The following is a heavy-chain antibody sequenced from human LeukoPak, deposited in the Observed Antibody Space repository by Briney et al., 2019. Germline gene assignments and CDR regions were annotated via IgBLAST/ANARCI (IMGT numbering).Heavy chain of an antibody. Sequence: ASVKVSCKASGYTFTSYAMHWVRQAPGQRLEWMGWINAGNGNTKYSQKFQGRVTITRDTSASTAYMELSSLRSEDTAVYYCARGWHSSSWYDYWGQGTLVTVSA. J-gene: IGHJ4*02. CDR2: INAGNGNT. CDR3: ARGWHSSSWYDY. D-gene: IGHD6-13*01. V-gene: IGHV1-3*01. CDR1: GYTFTSYA.